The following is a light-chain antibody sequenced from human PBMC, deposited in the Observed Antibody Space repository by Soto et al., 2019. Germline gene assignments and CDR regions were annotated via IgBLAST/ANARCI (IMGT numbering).Light chain of an antibody. J-gene: IGLJ1*01. CDR2: EVS. V-gene: IGLV2-8*01. CDR3: SSYAGSNKDV. CDR1: SSDVGAYNY. Sequence: QSVLTQPPSASGSPXQSVTXXCTGTSSDVGAYNYVSWYQQHPGKAPKLMIYEVSERPSGVPDRFSGSKSGHTASLTVSGLQAEDEADYYCSSYAGSNKDVFGTGTKLTVL.